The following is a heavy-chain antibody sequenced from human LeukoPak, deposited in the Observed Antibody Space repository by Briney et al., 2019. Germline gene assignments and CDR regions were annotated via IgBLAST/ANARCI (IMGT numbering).Heavy chain of an antibody. V-gene: IGHV3-7*01. J-gene: IGHJ4*02. CDR2: IKQDGSEK. Sequence: GGSLRLSCAASGFTFSSYWMSWVRQAPGKGLEWVANIKQDGSEKYYVDSVKGRFTISRDNAKNSLYLQMNSLRAEDTAVYYCARSVGWFRELGRDYWGQGTLVTVSS. D-gene: IGHD3-10*01. CDR3: ARSVGWFRELGRDY. CDR1: GFTFSSYW.